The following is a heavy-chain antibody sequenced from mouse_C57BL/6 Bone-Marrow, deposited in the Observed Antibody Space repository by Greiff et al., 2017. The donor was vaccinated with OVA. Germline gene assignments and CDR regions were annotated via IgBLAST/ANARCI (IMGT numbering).Heavy chain of an antibody. V-gene: IGHV5-2*01. CDR3: ARLYDYDDGFAY. J-gene: IGHJ3*01. Sequence: EVQLVESGGGLVQPGESLKLSCESNEYEFPSHDMSWVRKTPEKRLALVAAINSDGGSTYYPDTMESRIIISRDNTKKTLYLQMSSLRSEDTALYYCARLYDYDDGFAYWGQGTLVTVSA. D-gene: IGHD2-4*01. CDR1: EYEFPSHD. CDR2: INSDGGST.